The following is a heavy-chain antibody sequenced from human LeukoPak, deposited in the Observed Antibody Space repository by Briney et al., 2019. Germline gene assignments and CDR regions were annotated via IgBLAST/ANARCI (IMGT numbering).Heavy chain of an antibody. Sequence: QPGRSLRLSCAASGFTFSSYAMSWVRQAPGKGLEWVAAISGSGGSTYYADSVKGRFTISRDKSKNTLYLQMNSLRAEDRAVYYCAKGPLIEVAGTTWDYWGQRTLVTVSS. V-gene: IGHV3-23*01. J-gene: IGHJ4*02. CDR3: AKGPLIEVAGTTWDY. CDR1: GFTFSSYA. CDR2: ISGSGGST. D-gene: IGHD6-19*01.